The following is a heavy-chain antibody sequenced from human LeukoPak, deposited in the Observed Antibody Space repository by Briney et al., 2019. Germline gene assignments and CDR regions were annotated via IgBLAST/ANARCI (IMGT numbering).Heavy chain of an antibody. CDR2: IIPIFGTA. J-gene: IGHJ4*02. CDR3: ASSRSYYGSGTTLGYFDY. D-gene: IGHD3-10*01. V-gene: IGHV1-69*05. CDR1: GGTFSSYA. Sequence: SVKVSCKASGGTFSSYAISWVRQAPGQGLEWMGGIIPIFGTANYAQKFQGRVTMTTDTSTSTAYMELRSLRSDDTAVYYCASSRSYYGSGTTLGYFDYWGQGTLVTVSS.